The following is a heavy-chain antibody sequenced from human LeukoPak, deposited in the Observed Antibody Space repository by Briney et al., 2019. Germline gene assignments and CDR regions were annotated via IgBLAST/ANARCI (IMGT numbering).Heavy chain of an antibody. Sequence: GGSLRPSCAASGFTFSSYSMNWVRQAPGKGLEWVSSISSSSSYIYYADSVKGRFTISRDNAKNSLYLQMNSLRAKDTAVYYCARDRVTIFGVAYRDAFDIWGQGTMVTVSS. V-gene: IGHV3-21*01. CDR1: GFTFSSYS. J-gene: IGHJ3*02. D-gene: IGHD3-3*01. CDR2: ISSSSSYI. CDR3: ARDRVTIFGVAYRDAFDI.